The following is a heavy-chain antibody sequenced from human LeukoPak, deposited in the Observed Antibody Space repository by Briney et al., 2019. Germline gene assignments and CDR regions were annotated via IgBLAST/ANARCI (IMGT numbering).Heavy chain of an antibody. CDR2: IIPILGIA. V-gene: IGHV1-69*02. Sequence: SVKVSCKASGGTFSSYTISWVRQAPGQGLEWVGRIIPILGIANYAQKFQGRVTITADKSTSTAYMELSSLRSEDTAVCYCARARKDYDFWSGYSPFDYWGQGTLVTVSS. D-gene: IGHD3-3*01. CDR3: ARARKDYDFWSGYSPFDY. CDR1: GGTFSSYT. J-gene: IGHJ4*02.